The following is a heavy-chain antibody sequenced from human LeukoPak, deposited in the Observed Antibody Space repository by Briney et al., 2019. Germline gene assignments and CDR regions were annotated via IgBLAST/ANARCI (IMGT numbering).Heavy chain of an antibody. CDR3: ARVMDYYYYYMDV. CDR2: IPYGGST. V-gene: IGHV4-59*12. J-gene: IGHJ6*03. D-gene: IGHD3-10*01. CDR1: GGSISSYY. Sequence: SETLSLTCTVSGGSISSYYWSWIRQPPGNGLEWIGYIPYGGSTYYNPSLKSRVTISVGTSKNQFSLKLSSVTAAGTAVYYCARVMDYYYYYMDVWGKGTTVTVSS.